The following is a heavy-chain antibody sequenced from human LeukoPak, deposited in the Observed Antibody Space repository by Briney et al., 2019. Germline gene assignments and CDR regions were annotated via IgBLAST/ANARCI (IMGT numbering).Heavy chain of an antibody. CDR2: ISSSSSYI. D-gene: IGHD5-24*01. CDR1: GFTFSSYG. Sequence: GGSLRLSCAASGFTFSSYGMHWVRQAPGKGLEWVSSISSSSSYIYYADSVKGRFTISRDNAKNSLYLQMNSLRAEDTAVYYCARDRGDGYNVFDYWGQGTLVTVSS. V-gene: IGHV3-21*01. CDR3: ARDRGDGYNVFDY. J-gene: IGHJ4*02.